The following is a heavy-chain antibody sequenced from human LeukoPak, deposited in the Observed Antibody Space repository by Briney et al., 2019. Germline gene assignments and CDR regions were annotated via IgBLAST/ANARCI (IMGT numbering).Heavy chain of an antibody. Sequence: SETLSLTCAVYGGSFSGYYWSWIRQPPGKGLEWIGEINHSGSTNYNPSLKSRVTISVDTSKNQFSLKLSSVTAADTAVYYCARAYDSSGYQDYWGQGTLVTVSS. CDR2: INHSGST. J-gene: IGHJ4*02. D-gene: IGHD3-22*01. V-gene: IGHV4-34*01. CDR3: ARAYDSSGYQDY. CDR1: GGSFSGYY.